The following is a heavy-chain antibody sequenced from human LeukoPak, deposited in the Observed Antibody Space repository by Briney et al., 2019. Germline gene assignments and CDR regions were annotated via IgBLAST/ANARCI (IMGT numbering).Heavy chain of an antibody. CDR2: IFYSGNR. CDR3: ARVSGTWSLPPCYFDY. V-gene: IGHV4-30-4*01. Sequence: SETLSLTCSVSRDSISTGDYYWSWIRQAPGTGLEWIGYIFYSGNRFYNPSLQSRLTISVDTSKNQFSLKLSSVTAADTAVYYCARVSGTWSLPPCYFDYWGQGILVTVSS. CDR1: RDSISTGDYY. J-gene: IGHJ4*02. D-gene: IGHD1-1*01.